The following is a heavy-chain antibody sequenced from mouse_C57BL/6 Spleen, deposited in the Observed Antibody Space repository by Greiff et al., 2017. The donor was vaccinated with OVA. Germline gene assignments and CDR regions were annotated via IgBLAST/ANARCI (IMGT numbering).Heavy chain of an antibody. D-gene: IGHD2-3*01. CDR1: GFTFSSYA. J-gene: IGHJ2*01. CDR3: ARDHDGYFFDY. CDR2: ISDGGSYN. Sequence: DVMLVESGGGLVKPGGSLKLSCAASGFTFSSYAMSWVRQTPEKRLEWVATISDGGSYNYYQDNVKGRFTISRDNAKNNLYLQMSHLKSEDTAMYYCARDHDGYFFDYWGQGTTLTVSS. V-gene: IGHV5-4*01.